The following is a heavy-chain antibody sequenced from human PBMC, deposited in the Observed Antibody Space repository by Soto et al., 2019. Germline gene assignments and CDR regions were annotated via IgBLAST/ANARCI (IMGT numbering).Heavy chain of an antibody. J-gene: IGHJ4*02. V-gene: IGHV1-18*01. Sequence: QVQLVQSGAEVKKPGASVKVSCKASGYTFTSYGISWVRQAPGQGLEWMGWINAYNGNTNYAQKLQGRVTMTTDTSTNTAYMELRSLRSDETAVFYCARDPLAGTYFDYWGQGTLVTVSS. D-gene: IGHD6-19*01. CDR3: ARDPLAGTYFDY. CDR1: GYTFTSYG. CDR2: INAYNGNT.